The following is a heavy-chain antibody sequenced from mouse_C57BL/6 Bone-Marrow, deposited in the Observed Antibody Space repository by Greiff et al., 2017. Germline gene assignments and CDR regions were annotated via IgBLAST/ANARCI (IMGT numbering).Heavy chain of an antibody. Sequence: EVKLEESGPGLVKPSQSLSLTCSVTGYSITSGYYWNWIRQFPGNKLEWMGYISYDGSNNYNPSLKNRISITRDTSKNQFFLELNSVTTEDTATYDGARVGSYYYGSPAWFAYWGQGTLVTVSA. V-gene: IGHV3-6*01. CDR1: GYSITSGYY. CDR3: ARVGSYYYGSPAWFAY. CDR2: ISYDGSN. J-gene: IGHJ3*01. D-gene: IGHD1-1*01.